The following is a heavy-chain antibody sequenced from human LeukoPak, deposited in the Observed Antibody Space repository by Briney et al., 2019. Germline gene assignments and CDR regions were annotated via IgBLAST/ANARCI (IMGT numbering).Heavy chain of an antibody. D-gene: IGHD6-19*01. Sequence: GGSLRLSCAASGFTFSSYSMNWVRQAPGKGLEWVSSISSSSSYIYYADSVKGRFTISRDNAKNSLYLQMNSLRAEDTAVYYCAKGGGSGWYYFDYWGQGTLVTVSS. V-gene: IGHV3-21*01. J-gene: IGHJ4*02. CDR3: AKGGGSGWYYFDY. CDR2: ISSSSSYI. CDR1: GFTFSSYS.